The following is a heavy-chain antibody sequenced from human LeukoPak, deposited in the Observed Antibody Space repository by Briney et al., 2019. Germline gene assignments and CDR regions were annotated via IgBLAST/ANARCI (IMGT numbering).Heavy chain of an antibody. CDR3: AKGPLIAVAGTTWDH. V-gene: IGHV3-7*01. D-gene: IGHD6-19*01. J-gene: IGHJ4*02. CDR1: GFTFSTYW. Sequence: GGSLRLSCAASGFTFSTYWMSWVRQAPGKGLEWVANIKEDGNEKYYVDSVKGRFTVSRDNAKNSLFLQMNSLRAEDTALYYCAKGPLIAVAGTTWDHWGQGTLVTVSS. CDR2: IKEDGNEK.